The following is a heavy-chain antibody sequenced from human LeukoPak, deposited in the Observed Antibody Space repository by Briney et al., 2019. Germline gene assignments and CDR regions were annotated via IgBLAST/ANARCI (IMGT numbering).Heavy chain of an antibody. CDR1: GFTVSRNY. Sequence: PGGSLRLSCAASGFTVSRNYMSWVRQAPGKGLEWVSAIGSSGSTTYYADSVKGRFTISRDNSKNTLYLQMNSLRAEDTAVYYCAKIVAGLDYWGQGTLVTVSS. J-gene: IGHJ4*02. CDR3: AKIVAGLDY. D-gene: IGHD2-15*01. V-gene: IGHV3-23*01. CDR2: IGSSGSTT.